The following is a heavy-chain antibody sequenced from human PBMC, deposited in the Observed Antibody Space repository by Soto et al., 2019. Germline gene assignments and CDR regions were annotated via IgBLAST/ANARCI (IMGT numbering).Heavy chain of an antibody. CDR2: ISAYNGNT. V-gene: IGHV1-18*01. CDR1: GYTFTSYG. D-gene: IGHD2-2*01. J-gene: IGHJ6*02. CDR3: ARDGIVVVPAAIVGYYYYYGMDV. Sequence: EASVKVSCKASGYTFTSYGISWVRQAPGQGLEWMGWISAYNGNTNYAQKLQGRVTMTTDTSTSTAYMELRSLRSDDTAVYYCARDGIVVVPAAIVGYYYYYGMDVWGQGTTVTVSS.